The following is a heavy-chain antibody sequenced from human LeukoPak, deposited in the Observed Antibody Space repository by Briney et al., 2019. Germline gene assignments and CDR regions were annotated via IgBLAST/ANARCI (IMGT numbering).Heavy chain of an antibody. Sequence: ASVKVSCKASGYTFTSYCMHWVRQAPGQGLEWMGIINPSGGSTSYAQKFQGRVTMTRDTSTSTVYMELSSLRSEDTAVYYCARGLRYSYGPTGKHDAFDIWGQGTMVTVSS. D-gene: IGHD5-18*01. CDR3: ARGLRYSYGPTGKHDAFDI. J-gene: IGHJ3*02. CDR2: INPSGGST. V-gene: IGHV1-46*03. CDR1: GYTFTSYC.